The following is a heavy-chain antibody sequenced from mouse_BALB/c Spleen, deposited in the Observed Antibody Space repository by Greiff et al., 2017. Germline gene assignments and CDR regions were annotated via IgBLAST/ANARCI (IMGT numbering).Heavy chain of an antibody. CDR1: GYTFTSYT. V-gene: IGHV1-4*02. CDR2: INPSSGYT. D-gene: IGHD2-3*01. Sequence: VQLQQSAAELARPGASVKMSCKASGYTFTSYTMHWVKQRPGQGLEWIGYINPSSGYTEYNQKFKDKTTLTADKSSSTAYMQLSSLTSEDSAVYYCARRWLLYAMDYWGQGTSVTVSS. CDR3: ARRWLLYAMDY. J-gene: IGHJ4*01.